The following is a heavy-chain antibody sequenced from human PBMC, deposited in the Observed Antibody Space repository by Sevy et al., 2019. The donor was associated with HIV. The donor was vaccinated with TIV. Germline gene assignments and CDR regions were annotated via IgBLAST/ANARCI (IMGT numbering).Heavy chain of an antibody. V-gene: IGHV3-49*03. CDR2: IRSKIYGGTP. D-gene: IGHD3-3*01. Sequence: GGSLRLSCATSGFTFGDYAVSWLRQAPGKGLQWVGFIRSKIYGGTPEYAASVKGRFTISRDDSKSIAYLQMNSLKTGDTAVYYCAGLQGTISPHNYFGMDVWGQGTTVTVSS. CDR1: GFTFGDYA. J-gene: IGHJ6*02. CDR3: AGLQGTISPHNYFGMDV.